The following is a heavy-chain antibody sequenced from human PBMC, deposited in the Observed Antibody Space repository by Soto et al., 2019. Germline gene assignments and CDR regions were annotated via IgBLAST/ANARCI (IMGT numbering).Heavy chain of an antibody. D-gene: IGHD3-3*01. CDR3: AKGRPITIFGVVISNFDY. CDR2: ISGSGGST. Sequence: QPGGSLRLSCAASGFTFSSYAMSWVRQAPGKGLEWVSAISGSGGSTYYADSVKGRFTISRDNFKNTLYLQMNSLRAEDTAVYYCAKGRPITIFGVVISNFDYWGQGTLVTVSS. CDR1: GFTFSSYA. J-gene: IGHJ4*02. V-gene: IGHV3-23*01.